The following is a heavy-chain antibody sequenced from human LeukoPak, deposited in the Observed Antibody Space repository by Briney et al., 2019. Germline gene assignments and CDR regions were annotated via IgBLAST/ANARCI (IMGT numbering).Heavy chain of an antibody. CDR2: IIPIFGTA. CDR3: ARGWDSSGWYVAEYFQH. D-gene: IGHD6-19*01. Sequence: SVKVSCKASGGTFSSYAISWLRQAPGQGLEWMGRIIPIFGTANYAQKFQGRVTITTDESTSTAYMELSSLRSEDTAVYYCARGWDSSGWYVAEYFQHWGQGTLVTVSS. J-gene: IGHJ1*01. V-gene: IGHV1-69*05. CDR1: GGTFSSYA.